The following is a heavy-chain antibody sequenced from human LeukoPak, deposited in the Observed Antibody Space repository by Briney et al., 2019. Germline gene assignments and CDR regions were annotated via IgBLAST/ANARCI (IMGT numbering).Heavy chain of an antibody. V-gene: IGHV1-58*01. CDR1: GFTFTSSA. CDR2: IVVGSGNT. D-gene: IGHD3-22*01. Sequence: SVKVSCKASGFTFTSSAVQWVRQARGQRLEWIGWIVVGSGNTNYAQKFQERVTITRDMSTSIAYMELSSLRSEDTAVYYCAAVSYYDSSVCCGDHDAFDIWGQGTMVTVSS. CDR3: AAVSYYDSSVCCGDHDAFDI. J-gene: IGHJ3*02.